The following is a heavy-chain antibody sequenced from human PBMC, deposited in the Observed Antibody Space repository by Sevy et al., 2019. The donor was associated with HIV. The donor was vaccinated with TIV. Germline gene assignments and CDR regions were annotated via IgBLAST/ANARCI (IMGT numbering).Heavy chain of an antibody. J-gene: IGHJ6*02. CDR3: ARDCSSTTCLWGLDV. Sequence: GGSLRLSRAASGFTFSNYWMTWVRQAPGKGLEWVANIKVDGSEKYYVDSVKGRFTISRDNAKNSLYLQMNSLRAEDTAVYHCARDCSSTTCLWGLDVWGQGTTVTVSS. D-gene: IGHD2-2*01. V-gene: IGHV3-7*03. CDR2: IKVDGSEK. CDR1: GFTFSNYW.